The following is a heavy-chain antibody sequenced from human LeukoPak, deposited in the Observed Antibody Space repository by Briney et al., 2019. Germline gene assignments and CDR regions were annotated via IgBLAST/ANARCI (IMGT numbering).Heavy chain of an antibody. CDR1: GGSISNDH. CDR2: RHKSGST. Sequence: SETLSLTCTVSGGSISNDHWTWIRQSPGKSLEWIGCRHKSGSTHYNPSLKSRVTISVDTSKNQFSLKLSSVTAADTAVYYCARARRNSSSWYGYYYMDVWGKGTTVTVSS. J-gene: IGHJ6*03. CDR3: ARARRNSSSWYGYYYMDV. D-gene: IGHD6-13*01. V-gene: IGHV4-59*12.